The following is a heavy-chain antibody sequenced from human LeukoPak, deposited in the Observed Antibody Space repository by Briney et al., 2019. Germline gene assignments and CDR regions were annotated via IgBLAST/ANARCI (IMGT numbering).Heavy chain of an antibody. D-gene: IGHD2-21*01. Sequence: GKSLRLSCAASGFTFSSYGMHWVRQAPGKGLEWVAVTWYDGRNNYYAASVKGRFTISRDDPKTTVYLLMNSLRAEDTAVFYCAREVAPLYFHYGMDVWGEGTTVTVSS. CDR3: AREVAPLYFHYGMDV. J-gene: IGHJ6*01. CDR1: GFTFSSYG. CDR2: TWYDGRNN. V-gene: IGHV3-33*01.